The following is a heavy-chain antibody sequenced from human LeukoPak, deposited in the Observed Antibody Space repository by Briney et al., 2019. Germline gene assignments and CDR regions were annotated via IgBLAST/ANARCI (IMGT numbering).Heavy chain of an antibody. V-gene: IGHV3-74*01. CDR1: GFTFSSYS. D-gene: IGHD2-15*01. CDR3: VRDTPHRRLDP. CDR2: INNDGSDI. J-gene: IGHJ5*02. Sequence: GGSLRLSCAASGFTFSSYSMNWVRQAPGKGLEWVSRINNDGSDIIYTDSVKGRFTISRDNAKNTLYLQMNSLRPEDTAVYYCVRDTPHRRLDPWGQGTLVTVSS.